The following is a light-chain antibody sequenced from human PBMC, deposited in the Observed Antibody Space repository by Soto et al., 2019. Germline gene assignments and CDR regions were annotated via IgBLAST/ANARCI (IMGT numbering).Light chain of an antibody. Sequence: QSALTQPASVSGSPGQSITISCTGTSSDIGDYNYVSWYQHHPGKAPKLMIYEVTNRPSGGSNRFSGSKSGNTASLTISGLQAEDEADYYCISHSTTIAYVVLGGGTKLTVL. CDR2: EVT. J-gene: IGLJ2*01. V-gene: IGLV2-14*01. CDR1: SSDIGDYNY. CDR3: ISHSTTIAYVV.